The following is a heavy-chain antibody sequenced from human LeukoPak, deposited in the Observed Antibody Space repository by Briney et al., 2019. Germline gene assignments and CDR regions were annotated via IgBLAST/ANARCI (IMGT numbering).Heavy chain of an antibody. CDR2: INHNGNVN. Sequence: GGSLRLSCAASGFTFSSYWMNWARQAPGKGLEWVASINHNGNVNYYVDSVKGRFTVSRDNAKDSLYLQMNSLRAEDTAVYYCARALTTLTYEGYWGQGTLVTVSS. V-gene: IGHV3-7*01. CDR1: GFTFSSYW. D-gene: IGHD1-1*01. J-gene: IGHJ4*02. CDR3: ARALTTLTYEGY.